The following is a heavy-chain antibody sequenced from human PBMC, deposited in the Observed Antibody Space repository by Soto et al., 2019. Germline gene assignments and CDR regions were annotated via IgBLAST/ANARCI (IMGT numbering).Heavy chain of an antibody. V-gene: IGHV3-7*03. J-gene: IGHJ5*02. CDR2: IKQDGGEK. CDR3: ARVAIRESFFDP. D-gene: IGHD1-26*01. CDR1: GFTFDNYW. Sequence: PGGSLRLSCEASGFTFDNYWMSWVRQAPGKGLEWVAKIKQDGGEKYYVDSVKGQFTISRDNARNSLHLQMNSLKIEDTAVYNWARVAIRESFFDPWGQGPRVTVPS.